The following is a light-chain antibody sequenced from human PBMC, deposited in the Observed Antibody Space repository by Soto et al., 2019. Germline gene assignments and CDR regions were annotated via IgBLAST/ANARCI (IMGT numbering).Light chain of an antibody. CDR3: SSYTGSSTYVV. Sequence: QSALTQPASVSGSPGQSITISCTGNSSDVGGYNYVSWYQQHPGKAPKLMIYDVNNRPSGVSNRFSGSKSGNTASLTISGLQAEDEADYYCSSYTGSSTYVVFGGGTKLTFL. V-gene: IGLV2-14*01. J-gene: IGLJ2*01. CDR2: DVN. CDR1: SSDVGGYNY.